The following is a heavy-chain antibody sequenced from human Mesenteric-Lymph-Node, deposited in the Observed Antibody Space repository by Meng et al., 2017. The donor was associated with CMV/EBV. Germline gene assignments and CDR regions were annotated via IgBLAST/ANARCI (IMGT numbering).Heavy chain of an antibody. CDR2: IIPILGIA. CDR1: GGTFSSYA. V-gene: IGHV1-69*10. Sequence: SVKVSCKASGGTFSSYAISWVRQAPGQGLEWMGGIIPILGIANYAQKFQGRVTITADKSTSTAYMELSSLRSEDTAVYYCARRYCSSTSCSYYYYYGMDVWGQGTTVTVSS. CDR3: ARRYCSSTSCSYYYYYGMDV. D-gene: IGHD2-2*01. J-gene: IGHJ6*02.